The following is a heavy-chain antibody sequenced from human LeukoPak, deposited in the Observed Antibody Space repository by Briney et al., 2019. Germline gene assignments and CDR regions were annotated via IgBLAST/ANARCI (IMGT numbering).Heavy chain of an antibody. CDR2: INHSGST. J-gene: IGHJ4*02. V-gene: IGHV4-34*01. Sequence: SFSGYYWXWIRQXPGKGLEWIGEINHSGSTNYNPSLKSRVTISVDTSKNQFSLKLSSVTAADTAVYYCARALGYWGQGTLVTVSS. CDR1: SFSGYY. CDR3: ARALGY.